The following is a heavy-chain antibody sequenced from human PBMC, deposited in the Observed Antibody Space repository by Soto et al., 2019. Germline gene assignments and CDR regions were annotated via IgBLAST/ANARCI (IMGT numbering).Heavy chain of an antibody. CDR2: INPILSMS. J-gene: IGHJ4*02. CDR3: ATSYGSGYRAFDY. V-gene: IGHV1-69*10. D-gene: IGHD3-10*01. CDR1: GGTFSSYA. Sequence: ASVKVSCKASGGTFSSYAISWVRQAPGQGLEWMGGINPILSMSNYAQKFQGRVTMTADKSTSTAYMELRSLRSEDTAFYYCATSYGSGYRAFDYWGQGALVTVSS.